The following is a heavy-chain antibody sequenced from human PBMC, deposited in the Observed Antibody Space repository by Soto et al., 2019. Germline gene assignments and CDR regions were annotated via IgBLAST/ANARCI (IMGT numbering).Heavy chain of an antibody. Sequence: GGSLRLSCAASGFTFSSYAMSWVRQAPGKGLEWVSAISGSGGSTYYADSVKGRFTISRDNSKNTLYLQMNSLRAEDTAVYYCAKDTKHIVVVTAIGRFDPWGQGTLVTVSS. CDR3: AKDTKHIVVVTAIGRFDP. CDR2: ISGSGGST. V-gene: IGHV3-23*01. CDR1: GFTFSSYA. D-gene: IGHD2-21*02. J-gene: IGHJ5*02.